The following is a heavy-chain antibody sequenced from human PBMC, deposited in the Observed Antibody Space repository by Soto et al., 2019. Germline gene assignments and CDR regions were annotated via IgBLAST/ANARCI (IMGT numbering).Heavy chain of an antibody. CDR2: IFPGDSHS. V-gene: IGHV5-51*01. CDR1: GYSFTTCW. CDR3: ARSKNQDFWYFDL. J-gene: IGHJ2*01. Sequence: PGESLKISCEASGYSFTTCWIGWVRQMSGNGLEWVAIIFPGDSHSRYSPSFQGQVTISADKSISTAFLQWSSLKASDTAMYYCARSKNQDFWYFDLWGRGTLVTVSS.